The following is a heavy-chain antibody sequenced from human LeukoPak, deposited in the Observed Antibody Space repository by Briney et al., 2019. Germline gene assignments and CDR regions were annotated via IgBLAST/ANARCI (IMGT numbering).Heavy chain of an antibody. CDR1: GFTFSTYW. Sequence: GGSLRLSCAASGFTFSTYWIHWVRQAPGKGLEWVAFIRYDGSNKYYADSVKGRFTISRDNSKNTLYLQMNSLRAEDTAVYYCAKADSGSYHADYWGQGTLVTVSS. V-gene: IGHV3-30*02. J-gene: IGHJ4*02. CDR2: IRYDGSNK. D-gene: IGHD1-26*01. CDR3: AKADSGSYHADY.